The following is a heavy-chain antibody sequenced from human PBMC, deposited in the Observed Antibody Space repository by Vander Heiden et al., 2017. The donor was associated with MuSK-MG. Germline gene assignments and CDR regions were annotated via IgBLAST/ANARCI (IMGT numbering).Heavy chain of an antibody. CDR3: AKDPAYYHGSGSEFDY. V-gene: IGHV3-23*01. D-gene: IGHD3-10*01. CDR1: GFTFSSYA. CDR2: ISGSGGST. Sequence: EVQLLESGGGLVQPGGSLRLSCAASGFTFSSYAMSWVRQAPGKGLEWVSAISGSGGSTYYADSVKGRFTISRDNSKNTLYLQMNSLRAEDTAVYYCAKDPAYYHGSGSEFDYWGQGTLVTVSS. J-gene: IGHJ4*02.